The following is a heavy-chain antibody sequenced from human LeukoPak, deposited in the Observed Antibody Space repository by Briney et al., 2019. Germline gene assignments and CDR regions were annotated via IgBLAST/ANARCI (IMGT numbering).Heavy chain of an antibody. CDR3: ATDNPGYSTSWYGAFGI. D-gene: IGHD6-13*01. CDR2: FDPEDGET. V-gene: IGHV1-24*01. Sequence: GASVKVSCKVSGYTLTELSMHWVRQAPGKGLEWVGGFDPEDGETIYAQKFQGRVIMTEDTSTDTAYMELSSLRSEDTAVYYCATDNPGYSTSWYGAFGIWGQGTMVTVSS. CDR1: GYTLTELS. J-gene: IGHJ3*02.